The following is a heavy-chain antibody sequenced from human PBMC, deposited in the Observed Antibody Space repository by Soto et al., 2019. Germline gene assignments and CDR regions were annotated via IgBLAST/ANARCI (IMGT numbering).Heavy chain of an antibody. CDR1: GYTFTSYG. CDR2: ISAYNGNT. Sequence: GASVKVSCKASGYTFTSYGISWVRQAPGQGLEWMGWISAYNGNTNYAQKLQGRVTMTTDTSTSTAYMELRSLRSDDTAVYYCARGAGDYDILTGAPYYYGMDVWGQGTTVTVS. V-gene: IGHV1-18*04. J-gene: IGHJ6*02. CDR3: ARGAGDYDILTGAPYYYGMDV. D-gene: IGHD3-9*01.